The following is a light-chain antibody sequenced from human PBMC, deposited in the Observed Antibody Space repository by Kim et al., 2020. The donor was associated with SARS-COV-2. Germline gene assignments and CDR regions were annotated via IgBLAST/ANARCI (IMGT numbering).Light chain of an antibody. J-gene: IGKJ4*01. CDR2: DAS. V-gene: IGKV3-11*01. CDR3: QQRANWPSLT. CDR1: QSVAFY. Sequence: EIVLTQSPGTLSLSPGDTATLSCRAGQSVAFYLAWYQQKPGQAPRLLIYDASRRASGIPARFSGSGSDTDFTLTISSLEPGDFGVYYCQQRANWPSLTFGGGTKVDIK.